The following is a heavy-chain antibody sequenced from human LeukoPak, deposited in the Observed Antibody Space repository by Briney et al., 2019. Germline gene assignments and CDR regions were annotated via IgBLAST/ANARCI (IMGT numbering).Heavy chain of an antibody. CDR3: ARGDQAFDY. CDR2: TYYRSKWSN. Sequence: SQTLSLTCAFSGDSDPSNTAVWHWIRQSPPRGLECLGRTYYRSKWSNNYAVSVKSRIIINPDTSEYQFSLQLNSMTPEDTAVYYCARGDQAFDYWGQGTLVPVSS. V-gene: IGHV6-1*01. D-gene: IGHD2-2*01. CDR1: GDSDPSNTAV. J-gene: IGHJ4*02.